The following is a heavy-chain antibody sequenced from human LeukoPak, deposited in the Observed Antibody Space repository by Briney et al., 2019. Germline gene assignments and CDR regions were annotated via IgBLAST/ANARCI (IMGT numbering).Heavy chain of an antibody. D-gene: IGHD3-16*01. CDR3: APTAEAYTSWWKV. CDR1: GYSFTDDY. J-gene: IGHJ4*02. CDR2: INPDSGFT. V-gene: IGHV1-2*02. Sequence: ASVNVSCKASGYSFTDDYMHWGRQAPGPGLEFMGWINPDSGFTNYAQKFKGRVTMTRDTSISTAYSEVRSLTSDDTAVYYCAPTAEAYTSWWKVWGQGTLVTVSS.